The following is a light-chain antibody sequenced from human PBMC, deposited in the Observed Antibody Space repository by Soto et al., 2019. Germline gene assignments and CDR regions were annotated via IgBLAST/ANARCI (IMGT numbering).Light chain of an antibody. CDR3: QQYGSSQWT. Sequence: EITLTQSPGTLSLSPGERATLSCMASQSVSSSYLAWYQQKPGQAPRLLIYGASSRATGIPDRFSGSGSGTDFTLTISRLEPEDFAVYYCQQYGSSQWTFGQGTKVDIK. J-gene: IGKJ1*01. V-gene: IGKV3-20*01. CDR1: QSVSSSY. CDR2: GAS.